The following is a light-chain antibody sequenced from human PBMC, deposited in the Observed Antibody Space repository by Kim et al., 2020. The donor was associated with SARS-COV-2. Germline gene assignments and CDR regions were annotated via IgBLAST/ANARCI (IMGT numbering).Light chain of an antibody. CDR1: QSVLNSSNKKHY. CDR3: QQYFSPPHT. Sequence: DIVMTQSPDSLAVSLGERATINCKSSQSVLNSSNKKHYLAWYQQKVGQPPRLLIYWASTRESGVPDRISGSGSGTDFSLTISRLQAEDVAVYYCQQYFSPPHTFGPGTKVEI. CDR2: WAS. V-gene: IGKV4-1*01. J-gene: IGKJ3*01.